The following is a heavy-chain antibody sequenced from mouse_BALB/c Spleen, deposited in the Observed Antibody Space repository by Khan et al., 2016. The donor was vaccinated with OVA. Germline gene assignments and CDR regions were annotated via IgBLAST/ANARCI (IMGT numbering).Heavy chain of an antibody. Sequence: QVQLKQSGPGLVQPSQSLSITCTVSGFSLTSYGVHWVRQSPGKVLEWLGVIWSGGSTDYNAAFISRLSISKDNSKSQVFFKMNSLQANDTAIYYCARNYYYGRNAMDYWGQGTSVTVSS. V-gene: IGHV2-2*02. CDR1: GFSLTSYG. D-gene: IGHD1-1*01. CDR2: IWSGGST. CDR3: ARNYYYGRNAMDY. J-gene: IGHJ4*01.